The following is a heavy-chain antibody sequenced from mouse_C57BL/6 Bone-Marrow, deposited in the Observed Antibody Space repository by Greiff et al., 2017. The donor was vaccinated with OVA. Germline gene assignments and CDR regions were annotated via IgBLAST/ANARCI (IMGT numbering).Heavy chain of an antibody. Sequence: QVQLQQSGPELVKPGASVKISCKASGYAFSSSWMNWVKQRPGKGLEWIGRIYPGDGDTNYNGKFKGKATLTADKSSSTAYMQLSSLTSEDSAVYFCARAPPRSTVVGDWGQGTTLTVSS. V-gene: IGHV1-82*01. D-gene: IGHD1-1*01. CDR1: GYAFSSSW. J-gene: IGHJ2*01. CDR2: IYPGDGDT. CDR3: ARAPPRSTVVGD.